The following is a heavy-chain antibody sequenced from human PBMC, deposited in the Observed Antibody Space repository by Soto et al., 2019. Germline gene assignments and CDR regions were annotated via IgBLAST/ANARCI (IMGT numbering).Heavy chain of an antibody. CDR2: INAGNGNT. V-gene: IGHV1-3*01. CDR1: GYTFTSYA. Sequence: GASVKVSCKASGYTFTSYAMHWVRQAPGQRLEWMGWINAGNGNTKYSQKFQGRVTITRDTSASTAYMELSSLRSEDTAVYYCARDPYVSEYQLLYGAFDIWGQGTMVTVSS. CDR3: ARDPYVSEYQLLYGAFDI. D-gene: IGHD2-2*02. J-gene: IGHJ3*02.